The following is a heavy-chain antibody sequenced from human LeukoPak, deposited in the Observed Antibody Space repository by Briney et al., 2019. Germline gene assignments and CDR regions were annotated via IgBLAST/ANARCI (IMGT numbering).Heavy chain of an antibody. J-gene: IGHJ5*02. CDR3: ARDKRAERPAWFDP. V-gene: IGHV1-18*01. CDR2: ISVYNGNT. D-gene: IGHD6-25*01. Sequence: GASVKVSCKASGYPFTTYGLTWVRQAPGQGLEWMGWISVYNGNTNYAQKLQGRVTLTTDTFTSTAYMELRSLRSDDTAIYYCARDKRAERPAWFDPWGQGTLVIVSS. CDR1: GYPFTTYG.